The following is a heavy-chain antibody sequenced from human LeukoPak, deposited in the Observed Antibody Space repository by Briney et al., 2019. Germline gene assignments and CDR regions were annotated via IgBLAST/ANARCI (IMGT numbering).Heavy chain of an antibody. Sequence: SETLSLTCTVSGGSISSSNYYWGWIRQPPGKGLDWTGSIYYSGSTYYSPSLKSRVTISVDTSKNQFSLKLSSVTAADTAMYYCARVAPSTTFGVVSHRIFDYWGQGTLVTVSS. J-gene: IGHJ4*02. CDR3: ARVAPSTTFGVVSHRIFDY. CDR2: IYYSGST. D-gene: IGHD3-3*01. CDR1: GGSISSSNYY. V-gene: IGHV4-39*07.